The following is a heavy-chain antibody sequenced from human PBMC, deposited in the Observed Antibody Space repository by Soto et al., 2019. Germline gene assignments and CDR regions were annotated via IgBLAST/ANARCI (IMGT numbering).Heavy chain of an antibody. V-gene: IGHV4-59*01. CDR3: ARDFYSGSGTFALDY. CDR1: GGSISSYY. J-gene: IGHJ4*02. D-gene: IGHD3-10*01. Sequence: PSETLSLTCTVSGGSISSYYWHWIRQPPGKGLEWIGYIHYSGTTMYNPSLRSRVTTSLDTSKNQFSLTLSSVTAADTAVYFCARDFYSGSGTFALDYWGQGILVTVSS. CDR2: IHYSGTT.